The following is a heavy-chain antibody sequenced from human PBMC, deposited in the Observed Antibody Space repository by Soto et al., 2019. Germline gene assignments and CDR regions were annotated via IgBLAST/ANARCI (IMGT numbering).Heavy chain of an antibody. CDR3: ARDGGSYNWNGGPPDY. J-gene: IGHJ4*02. D-gene: IGHD1-20*01. Sequence: ASVKVSCKASGYTFTSYGISWVRQAPGQGLEWMGWISAYNGNTNYAQKLQGRVTMTTDTSTSTAYMELRSLRSDDTAVYYCARDGGSYNWNGGPPDYWGQGTLVTVSS. CDR2: ISAYNGNT. CDR1: GYTFTSYG. V-gene: IGHV1-18*01.